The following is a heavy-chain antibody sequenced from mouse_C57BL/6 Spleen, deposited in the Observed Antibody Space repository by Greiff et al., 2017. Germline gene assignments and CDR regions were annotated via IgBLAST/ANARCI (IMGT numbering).Heavy chain of an antibody. J-gene: IGHJ2*01. CDR1: GFTFSSYA. CDR3: TREGDWDPFDY. Sequence: EVMLVESGEGLVKPGGSLKLSCAASGFTFSSYAMSWVRQTPEKRLEWVAYISSGGDYIYYADTVKGRFTISRDNARNTLYLQISSLKSEDTAMYYCTREGDWDPFDYWGQGTTLTVSS. V-gene: IGHV5-9-1*02. D-gene: IGHD4-1*01. CDR2: ISSGGDYI.